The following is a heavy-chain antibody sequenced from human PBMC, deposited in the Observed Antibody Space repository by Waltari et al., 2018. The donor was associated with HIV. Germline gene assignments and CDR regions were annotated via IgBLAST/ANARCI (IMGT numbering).Heavy chain of an antibody. V-gene: IGHV3-74*01. CDR1: GFTFSTYL. Sequence: EVLLVEPGGGLVQPGGSLRLSCAASGFTFSTYLMHWVRQAPGKGLVWVSRIDEYGGITNYADSVEGRFTISRDNAKNTLYLQMNNLRAEDTATYYCARDLSGYSDYWGQGTLVTVSS. CDR2: IDEYGGIT. J-gene: IGHJ4*02. D-gene: IGHD3-3*01. CDR3: ARDLSGYSDY.